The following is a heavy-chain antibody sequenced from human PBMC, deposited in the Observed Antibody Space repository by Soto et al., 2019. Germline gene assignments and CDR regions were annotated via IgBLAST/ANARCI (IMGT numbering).Heavy chain of an antibody. Sequence: PGGSLRLSCAASGFAFRSHAMSWVRQAPGKGLEWVSGISDGGDIPYTADSVKGRFTISRDNSKATLYLQMNSLRAEDTAFYYCARRVIGSSPAFDIWGQGTMVTVSS. CDR1: GFAFRSHA. CDR3: ARRVIGSSPAFDI. V-gene: IGHV3-23*01. CDR2: ISDGGDIP. D-gene: IGHD3-10*01. J-gene: IGHJ3*02.